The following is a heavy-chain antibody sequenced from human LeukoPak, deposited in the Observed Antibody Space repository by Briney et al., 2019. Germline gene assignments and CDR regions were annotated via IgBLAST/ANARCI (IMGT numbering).Heavy chain of an antibody. D-gene: IGHD6-13*01. CDR3: AREWMGYSSSRRYYYYYMDV. J-gene: IGHJ6*03. V-gene: IGHV3-21*01. CDR1: GFTFSSYS. Sequence: KSGGSLRLSCAASGFTFSSYSMNWVRQAPGKGLEWVSSISSSSSYIYYADSVKGRFTISRDNAKNSLYLQMNSLRAEDTAVYYCAREWMGYSSSRRYYYYYMDVWGKGTTVTVSS. CDR2: ISSSSSYI.